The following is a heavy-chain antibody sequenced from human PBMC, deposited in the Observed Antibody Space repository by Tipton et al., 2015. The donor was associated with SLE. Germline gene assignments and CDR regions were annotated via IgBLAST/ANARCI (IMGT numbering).Heavy chain of an antibody. Sequence: QVQLVQSGAEVKKPGSSVKVSCKASGGTFSSYTISWVRQAPGQGLEWMGRIIPILGIANYAQKFQGRVTITADKSTSTAYMELSSLRSEDTAVYYCARGYWGEAFDIWGQGTMVTVSS. J-gene: IGHJ3*02. D-gene: IGHD7-27*01. V-gene: IGHV1-69*09. CDR2: IIPILGIA. CDR3: ARGYWGEAFDI. CDR1: GGTFSSYT.